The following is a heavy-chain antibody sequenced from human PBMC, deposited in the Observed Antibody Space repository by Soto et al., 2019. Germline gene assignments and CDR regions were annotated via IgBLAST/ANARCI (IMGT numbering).Heavy chain of an antibody. Sequence: SGKVSCKASGGTFSSYAISWVRQAPGQGLEWMGGIIPIFGTANYAQKFQGRVTITADESTSTAYMGLSSLRSEDTAVYYCASGGSYYCLDYWGQGTLVTVSS. CDR3: ASGGSYYCLDY. V-gene: IGHV1-69*13. CDR1: GGTFSSYA. D-gene: IGHD1-26*01. J-gene: IGHJ4*02. CDR2: IIPIFGTA.